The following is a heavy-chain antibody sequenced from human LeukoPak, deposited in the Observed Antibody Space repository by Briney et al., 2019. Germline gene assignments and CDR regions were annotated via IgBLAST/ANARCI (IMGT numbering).Heavy chain of an antibody. CDR1: GGSISSGSYY. J-gene: IGHJ3*02. CDR2: IYTSGST. Sequence: SETLSLTCTVSGGSISSGSYYWSWIRQPAGKGLEWIGRIYTSGSTNYNPSLKSRVTISVDTSKNQFSLKLSSVTAADTAVYYCARARIRSNSDFWSGYHAFDIWGQGTMVTVSS. D-gene: IGHD3-3*01. CDR3: ARARIRSNSDFWSGYHAFDI. V-gene: IGHV4-61*02.